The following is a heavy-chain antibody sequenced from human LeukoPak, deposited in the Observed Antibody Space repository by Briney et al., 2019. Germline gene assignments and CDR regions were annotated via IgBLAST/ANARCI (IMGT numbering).Heavy chain of an antibody. Sequence: GGSLRLSCAASGFTFSSYAMGWVRQAPGKGLEWVSAISGSGGSTYYADSVKGRFTISRDNSKNTLYLQMNSLRAEDTAVYYCAKDPRGPITCSGGSCYSTNWFDPWGQGTLVTVSS. V-gene: IGHV3-23*01. CDR2: ISGSGGST. CDR3: AKDPRGPITCSGGSCYSTNWFDP. D-gene: IGHD2-15*01. J-gene: IGHJ5*02. CDR1: GFTFSSYA.